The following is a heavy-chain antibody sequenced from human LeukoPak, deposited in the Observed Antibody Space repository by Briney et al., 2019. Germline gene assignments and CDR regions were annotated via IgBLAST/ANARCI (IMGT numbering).Heavy chain of an antibody. CDR1: GGSISSYY. V-gene: IGHV4-59*01. J-gene: IGHJ6*04. D-gene: IGHD5-24*01. Sequence: SETLSLTCTVSGGSISSYYWSWIRQPPGKGLEWIGYIYYSGSTNYNPSLKSRVTISVDTSKNQFSLKLSSVTAADTAVYYCARDAATSPYYYYGMDVWGKGTTVTVSS. CDR3: ARDAATSPYYYYGMDV. CDR2: IYYSGST.